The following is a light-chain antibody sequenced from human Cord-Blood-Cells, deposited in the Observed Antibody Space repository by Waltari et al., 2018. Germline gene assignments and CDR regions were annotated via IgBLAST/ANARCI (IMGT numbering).Light chain of an antibody. CDR2: DAS. J-gene: IGKJ4*01. Sequence: DIQMTQSPSSLSASVGDSVTITCQASQDISNYLNWYQQKPGKAPKLLIYDASNLETGVPSRFSGSGSGTDFTFTISSLQPEDIATYYCQQYDNLVLTFGGGTKVEIK. CDR3: QQYDNLVLT. V-gene: IGKV1-33*01. CDR1: QDISNY.